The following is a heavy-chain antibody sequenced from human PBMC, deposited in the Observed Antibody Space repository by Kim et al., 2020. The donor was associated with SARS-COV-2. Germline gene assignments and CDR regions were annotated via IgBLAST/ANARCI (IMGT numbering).Heavy chain of an antibody. CDR2: ISWNSGSI. D-gene: IGHD6-19*01. Sequence: GGSLRLSCAASGFTFDDYAMHWVRQAPGKGLEWVSGISWNSGSIGYADSVKGRFTISRDNAKNSLYLQMNSLRAEDTALYYCAKDIGPGGRSSGWYFVDYWGQGTLVTVSS. CDR1: GFTFDDYA. J-gene: IGHJ4*02. CDR3: AKDIGPGGRSSGWYFVDY. V-gene: IGHV3-9*01.